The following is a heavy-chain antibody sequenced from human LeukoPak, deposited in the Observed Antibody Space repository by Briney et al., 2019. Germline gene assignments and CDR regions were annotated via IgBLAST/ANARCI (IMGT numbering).Heavy chain of an antibody. CDR1: GGSISSYY. CDR2: IYTSGST. CDR3: ARDIYYDFWSGYSGYYYYGMDV. Sequence: SETPSLTCTVSGGSISSYYWSWIRQPAGKGLEWIGRIYTSGSTNYNPSLKSRVTMSVDTSKNQFSLKLSSVTAADTAVYYCARDIYYDFWSGYSGYYYYGMDVWGHGTTVTVSS. J-gene: IGHJ6*02. D-gene: IGHD3-3*01. V-gene: IGHV4-4*07.